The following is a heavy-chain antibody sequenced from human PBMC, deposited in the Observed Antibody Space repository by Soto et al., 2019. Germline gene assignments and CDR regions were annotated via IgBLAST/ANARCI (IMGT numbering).Heavy chain of an antibody. V-gene: IGHV3-23*01. CDR2: ISGSGGST. CDR3: AKDLSVGVTTGY. J-gene: IGHJ4*02. CDR1: GFTFSSYA. D-gene: IGHD4-17*01. Sequence: GSLRLSCAASGFTFSSYAMSWVRQAPGKGLEWVSAISGSGGSTYYADSVKGRFTISRDNSKNTLYLQMNSLRAEDTAVYYCAKDLSVGVTTGYWGQGTLVTVSS.